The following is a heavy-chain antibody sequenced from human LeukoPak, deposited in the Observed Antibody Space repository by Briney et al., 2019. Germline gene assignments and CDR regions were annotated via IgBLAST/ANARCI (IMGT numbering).Heavy chain of an antibody. CDR1: GFTFSDYA. Sequence: NPGRSLSLSCTASGFTFSDYAVIWFRQSPGKGLEWVSFIRSKAHGGTTVYAASVKGRYIISRDDAGGVAYLQMSSLSTEDTGVFYCSRICKSSLDLYFYYMDVWGEGTTVTVSS. V-gene: IGHV3-49*05. D-gene: IGHD6-6*01. CDR3: SRICKSSLDLYFYYMDV. J-gene: IGHJ6*03. CDR2: IRSKAHGGTT.